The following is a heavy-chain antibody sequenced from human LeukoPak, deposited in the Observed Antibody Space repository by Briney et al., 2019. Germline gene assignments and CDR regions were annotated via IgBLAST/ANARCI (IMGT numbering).Heavy chain of an antibody. J-gene: IGHJ5*02. V-gene: IGHV2-70*04. CDR3: ARTNRGSGSINWFDP. CDR2: IDWDDDK. D-gene: IGHD3-10*01. Sequence: VSGPTLVNPTQTLTLTCTFSGFSLSTSGMRVSWIRQPPGKALEWLSRIDWDDDKFYSTSLKTRLTISKDTSKTQVVLTMTNMDPVDTATYYCARTNRGSGSINWFDPWGQGTLVTVSS. CDR1: GFSLSTSGMR.